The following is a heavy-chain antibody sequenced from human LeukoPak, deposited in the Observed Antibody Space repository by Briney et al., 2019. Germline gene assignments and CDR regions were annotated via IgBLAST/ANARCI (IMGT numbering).Heavy chain of an antibody. CDR3: VPPLGRYDILTD. V-gene: IGHV3-23*01. Sequence: GGSLRLSCAASGLTFSSYAMSWVRQAPGKGLEWVSAISGSGGSTYYADSVKGQFTISRDNSKNTLYLQMNSLRAEDTAVYYCVPPLGRYDILTDWGQGTLVTVSS. J-gene: IGHJ4*02. D-gene: IGHD3-9*01. CDR1: GLTFSSYA. CDR2: ISGSGGST.